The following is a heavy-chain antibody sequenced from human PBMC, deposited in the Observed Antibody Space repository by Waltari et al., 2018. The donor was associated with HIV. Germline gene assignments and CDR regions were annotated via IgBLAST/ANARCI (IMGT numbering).Heavy chain of an antibody. CDR3: VRDKVTDH. Sequence: EVQVVESGGGFVQPGGSLRLSCAASGFTFSTYNMNWVRQAPGKGLEWVSYISASSSTTYYTDSVKGRFTISRDNAKNSLHLQMNSLRGEDTAVYYCVRDKVTDHWGQGSLVTVSS. CDR2: ISASSSTT. J-gene: IGHJ4*02. V-gene: IGHV3-48*04. CDR1: GFTFSTYN.